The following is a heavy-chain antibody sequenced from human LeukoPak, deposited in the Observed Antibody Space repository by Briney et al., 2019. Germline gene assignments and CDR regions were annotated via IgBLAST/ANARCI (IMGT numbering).Heavy chain of an antibody. CDR1: GYTFTSYG. J-gene: IGHJ4*02. CDR2: ISAYNGNT. Sequence: EASVKVSCKASGYTFTSYGISWVRQAPGQGLEWMGWISAYNGNTNFAQKLQGRVTMTTDTSTSTAYLELSSLRSEDTAVYYCARGMDLRGEEMATIELYYFDYWGQGTLVTVSS. D-gene: IGHD5-24*01. V-gene: IGHV1-18*01. CDR3: ARGMDLRGEEMATIELYYFDY.